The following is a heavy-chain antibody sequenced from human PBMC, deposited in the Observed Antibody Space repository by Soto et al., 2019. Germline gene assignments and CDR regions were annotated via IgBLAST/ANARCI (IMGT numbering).Heavy chain of an antibody. CDR1: GCTFTSSA. D-gene: IGHD3-3*01. CDR3: ASDSTTIFGVVIMDYYYGMDV. J-gene: IGHJ6*02. Sequence: VASVKVSCKASGCTFTSSAVQWVRQARGQRLEWIGWIVVGSGNTNYAQKFQERVAITRDMSTSTAYMELSSLRSEDTAVYYCASDSTTIFGVVIMDYYYGMDVWG. CDR2: IVVGSGNT. V-gene: IGHV1-58*01.